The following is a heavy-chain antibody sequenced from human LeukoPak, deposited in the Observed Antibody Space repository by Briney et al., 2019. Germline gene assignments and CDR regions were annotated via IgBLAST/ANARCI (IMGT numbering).Heavy chain of an antibody. Sequence: PSQTLSLTCAISGDSVSSNSAAWNWIRQSPSRGLEWQGRTYYRSKWYNDYAVSVKSRITINPDTSKNQFSLQLNSVTPEDTAVYYCARDVSYCSSTSCYYYYYYGMDVWGKGTTVTVSS. V-gene: IGHV6-1*01. CDR1: GDSVSSNSAA. J-gene: IGHJ6*04. CDR3: ARDVSYCSSTSCYYYYYYGMDV. CDR2: TYYRSKWYN. D-gene: IGHD2-2*01.